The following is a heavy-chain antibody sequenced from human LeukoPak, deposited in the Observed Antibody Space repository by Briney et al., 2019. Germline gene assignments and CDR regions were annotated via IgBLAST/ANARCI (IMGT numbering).Heavy chain of an antibody. Sequence: GASVKVSCKASGYTFTSYYMHWVRQAPGQGLEWMGIINPSGGSTSYAQKFQGRVTMTRDTSTSTVYMELSSLRSEDAAVYYCARREGDYDFWSGYYRPPDYWGQGTLVTVSS. CDR1: GYTFTSYY. D-gene: IGHD3-3*01. CDR2: INPSGGST. V-gene: IGHV1-46*01. CDR3: ARREGDYDFWSGYYRPPDY. J-gene: IGHJ4*02.